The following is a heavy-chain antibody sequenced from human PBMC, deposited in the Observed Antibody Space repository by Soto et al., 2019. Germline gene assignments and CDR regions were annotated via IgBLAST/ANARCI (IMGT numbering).Heavy chain of an antibody. CDR1: GCTFSSYA. CDR3: ASPRIAVGHAWFDP. CDR2: ISYDGSNK. J-gene: IGHJ5*02. Sequence: SLILSWSASGCTFSSYAMHWVRQAPGKGLEWVAVISYDGSNKYYADSVKGRFTISRDNSKNTLYLQMNSLRAEDTAVYYCASPRIAVGHAWFDPWGQGTLVTVSS. D-gene: IGHD6-19*01. V-gene: IGHV3-30-3*01.